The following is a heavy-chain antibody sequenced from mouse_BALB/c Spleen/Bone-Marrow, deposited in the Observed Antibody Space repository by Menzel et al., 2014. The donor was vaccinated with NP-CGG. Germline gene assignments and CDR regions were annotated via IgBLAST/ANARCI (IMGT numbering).Heavy chain of an antibody. V-gene: IGHV1S56*01. J-gene: IGHJ4*01. CDR3: ARGGGMDY. CDR2: IYPGDGST. Sequence: QVQLKDSGPELVKPGASVKMSCKASGYTFTSYYIHWVKQRPGQGLEWIGWIYPGDGSTKYNEKFKGKTTLTADKSSSTAYMLLSSLTSEDSVIYFCARGGGMDYWGQGTSVTVSS. CDR1: GYTFTSYY.